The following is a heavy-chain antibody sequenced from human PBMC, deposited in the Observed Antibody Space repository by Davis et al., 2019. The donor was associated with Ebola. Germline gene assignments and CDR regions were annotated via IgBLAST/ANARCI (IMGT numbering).Heavy chain of an antibody. D-gene: IGHD1-26*01. J-gene: IGHJ4*02. CDR2: INAGDGDT. Sequence: AASVKVSCKASGYIFNNHPIHWVRQAPGQRPEWMGWINAGDGDTKVSHNFQGRVTFSRDTSASVVYMELSSLRSEDTAVYYCARTGRGWECSDYWGQGTLVTVSS. V-gene: IGHV1-3*01. CDR1: GYIFNNHP. CDR3: ARTGRGWECSDY.